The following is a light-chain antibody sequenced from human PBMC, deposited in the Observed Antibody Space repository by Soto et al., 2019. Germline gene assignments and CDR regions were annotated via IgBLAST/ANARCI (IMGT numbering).Light chain of an antibody. V-gene: IGKV1-39*01. CDR2: AAS. Sequence: DIQMTQAPSSLSASVGDRVTITCRASQSISSYLNWYQQKPGKAPNLLIYAASSLQSGVPSRFSGSGSGTDFTLTISRLKREDFATYYCQQSYSTPWTFGQGTKVEIK. J-gene: IGKJ1*01. CDR1: QSISSY. CDR3: QQSYSTPWT.